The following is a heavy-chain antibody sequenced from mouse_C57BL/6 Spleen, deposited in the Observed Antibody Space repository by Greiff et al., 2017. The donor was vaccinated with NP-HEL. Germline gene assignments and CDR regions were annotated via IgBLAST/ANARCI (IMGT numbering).Heavy chain of an antibody. J-gene: IGHJ2*01. CDR1: GYTFTSYT. V-gene: IGHV1-4*01. CDR2: INPSSGYT. Sequence: VQLQESGAELARPGASVKMSCKASGYTFTSYTMHWVKQRPGPGLEWIGYINPSSGYTKFNQKFKDNATLTADKSSSTAYMQLSSLTSEDSAVYYCARKGNHYYFDYWGQGTTLTVSS. CDR3: ARKGNHYYFDY.